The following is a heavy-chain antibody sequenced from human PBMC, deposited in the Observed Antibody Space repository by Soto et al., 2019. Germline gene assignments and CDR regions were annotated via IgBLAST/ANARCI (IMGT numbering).Heavy chain of an antibody. J-gene: IGHJ6*02. V-gene: IGHV3-48*02. CDR2: ISSSSSTI. CDR1: GFTFSSYS. Sequence: GGSLRLSCAASGFTFSSYSMNWVRQAPGKGLEWVSYISSSSSTIYYADSVKGRFTISRDNAKNSLYLQMNSLRDEDTAVYYCARDGAGDVYYYYGMDVWGQGTTVTVSS. CDR3: ARDGAGDVYYYYGMDV. D-gene: IGHD7-27*01.